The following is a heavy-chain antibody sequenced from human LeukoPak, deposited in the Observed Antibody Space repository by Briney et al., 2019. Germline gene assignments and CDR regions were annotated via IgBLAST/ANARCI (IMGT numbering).Heavy chain of an antibody. CDR1: GFTFSSYT. V-gene: IGHV3-21*01. D-gene: IGHD6-13*01. Sequence: GGSLRLSCAASGFTFSSYTMNWVRQAPGKGLEWVSSITSSGSYIYYADSVKGRFTISRDNAKNSLYLQMNSLRVEDTAVYYCARGAYSSSWNCEHWGQGTLVTVSS. CDR3: ARGAYSSSWNCEH. CDR2: ITSSGSYI. J-gene: IGHJ1*01.